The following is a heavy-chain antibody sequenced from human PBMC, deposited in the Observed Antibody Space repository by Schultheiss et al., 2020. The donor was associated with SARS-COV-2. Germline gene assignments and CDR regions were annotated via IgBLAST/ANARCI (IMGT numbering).Heavy chain of an antibody. D-gene: IGHD5-12*01. CDR2: IYHSGST. CDR3: ARAAATTLYYYYMDV. V-gene: IGHV4-59*01. CDR1: GGSISSYY. Sequence: SETLSLTCTVSGGSISSYYWRWIRQPPGKGLEWIGSIYHSGSTYYNPSLKSRVTISVDTSKNQFSLKLSSVTAADTAVYYCARAAATTLYYYYMDVWGKGTTVTVSS. J-gene: IGHJ6*03.